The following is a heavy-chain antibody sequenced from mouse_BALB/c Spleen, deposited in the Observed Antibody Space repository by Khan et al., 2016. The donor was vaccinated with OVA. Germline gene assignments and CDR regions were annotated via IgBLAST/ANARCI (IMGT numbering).Heavy chain of an antibody. J-gene: IGHJ4*01. CDR3: ARHQCTLAMDS. CDR1: GFSLTSYA. CDR2: IWSDGRT. V-gene: IGHV2-6-2*01. Sequence: QVQLKESGPDLVAPSQSLSITCTVSGFSLTSYAIHWVRQPPGKGLEWLVVIWSDGRTTYNSALKSRLSISKDNSKSQVFLKIDSLQTDDTAMYYCARHQCTLAMDSWGQGTSVTVSS.